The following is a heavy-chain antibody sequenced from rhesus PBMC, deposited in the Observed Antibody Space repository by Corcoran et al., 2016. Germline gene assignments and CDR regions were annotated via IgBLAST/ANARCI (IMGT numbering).Heavy chain of an antibody. J-gene: IGHJ4*01. V-gene: IGHV4-73*01. CDR1: GGSISGYYY. D-gene: IGHD6-25*01. Sequence: QVQLQQWGEGLVKPSETLSLTCAVYGGSISGYYYWSWIRQPPGKGLAWIGYIYGNSASTNYNPSLKNRGTIYKDPSKNHFSLKLSSGTAADTAWYYCARGGGIAAAGIDYWGQGVLVTVSS. CDR3: ARGGGIAAAGIDY. CDR2: IYGNSAST.